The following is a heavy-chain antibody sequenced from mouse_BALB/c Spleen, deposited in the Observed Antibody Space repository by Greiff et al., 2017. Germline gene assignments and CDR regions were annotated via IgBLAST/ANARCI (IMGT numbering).Heavy chain of an antibody. CDR3: ARGDYGSSFAY. CDR1: GYSFTSYW. Sequence: VQLQQSGPQLVRPGASVKISCKASGYSFTSYWMHWVKQRPGQGLEWIGMIDPSDSETRLNQKFKDKATLTVDKSSSTAYMQLSSPTSEDSAVYYSARGDYGSSFAYWGQGTLVTVSA. CDR2: IDPSDSET. D-gene: IGHD1-1*01. V-gene: IGHV1S126*01. J-gene: IGHJ3*01.